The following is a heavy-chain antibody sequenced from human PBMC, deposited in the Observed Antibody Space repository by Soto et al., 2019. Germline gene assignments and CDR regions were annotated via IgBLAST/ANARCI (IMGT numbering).Heavy chain of an antibody. Sequence: QVQLVESGGGVVQPGRSLRLSCAASGFTFSSYGMHWVRQAPGKGLEWVAVISYDGSNKYYADSVKGRFTISRDNSKNTLYLQMSSLRAEDTAVYYCAKGRGYDSSGYYVYWGQGTLVTVSS. CDR1: GFTFSSYG. V-gene: IGHV3-30*18. CDR2: ISYDGSNK. D-gene: IGHD3-22*01. CDR3: AKGRGYDSSGYYVY. J-gene: IGHJ4*02.